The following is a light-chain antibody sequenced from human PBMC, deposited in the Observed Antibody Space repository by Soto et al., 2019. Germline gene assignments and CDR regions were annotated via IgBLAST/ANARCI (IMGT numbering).Light chain of an antibody. Sequence: DIQMTQSPSSLSASVGDRVTITCRASQSISSYLNGYQQKSGKAPKLLIYAASSLQSGVPSRFSGSGSGTDFTLTISSLQPEDFATYYCQQSYSTPYTFGQGTKLDIK. V-gene: IGKV1-39*01. J-gene: IGKJ2*01. CDR1: QSISSY. CDR2: AAS. CDR3: QQSYSTPYT.